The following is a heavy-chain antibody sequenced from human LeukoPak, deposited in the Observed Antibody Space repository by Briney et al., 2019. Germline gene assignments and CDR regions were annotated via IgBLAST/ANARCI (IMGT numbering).Heavy chain of an antibody. CDR2: ISGSGGST. D-gene: IGHD3-16*01. CDR1: GFTFSTYG. Sequence: GGSLRLSCAGSGFTFSTYGMSWVRQAPGKGLEWVSGISGSGGSTYYADSVKGRFTISRDNSKNTLFLQMNSLRAEDTAMYYCAKDWGYWGQGTLVTVSS. J-gene: IGHJ4*02. CDR3: AKDWGY. V-gene: IGHV3-23*01.